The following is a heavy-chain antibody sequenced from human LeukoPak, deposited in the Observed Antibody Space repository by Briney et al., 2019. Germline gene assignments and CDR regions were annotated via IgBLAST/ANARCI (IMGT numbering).Heavy chain of an antibody. J-gene: IGHJ4*02. Sequence: SGTLSLTCAVYGGSFSGYYWSWIRQPPGKGLEWIGEINHSGSTNYNPSLKSRVTISVDTSKNQFSLKLSSVTAADTAVYYCARVRGGSSWSWGQGTLVTVSS. CDR3: ARVRGGSSWS. CDR1: GGSFSGYY. V-gene: IGHV4-34*01. CDR2: INHSGST. D-gene: IGHD6-13*01.